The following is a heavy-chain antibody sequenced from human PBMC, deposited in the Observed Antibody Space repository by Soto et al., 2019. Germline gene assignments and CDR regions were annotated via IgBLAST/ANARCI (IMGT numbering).Heavy chain of an antibody. J-gene: IGHJ6*02. D-gene: IGHD2-21*01. CDR2: INAGNGNT. CDR3: AVVGPYSDYYYYGMDV. Sequence: GASVNVSCKASGYTFTSYAMHWVRQAPGQRLEWMGWINAGNGNTKYSQKFQGRVTITRDTSASTAYMELSSLRSEDTAVYYCAVVGPYSDYYYYGMDVWGQGTTVTVSS. CDR1: GYTFTSYA. V-gene: IGHV1-3*01.